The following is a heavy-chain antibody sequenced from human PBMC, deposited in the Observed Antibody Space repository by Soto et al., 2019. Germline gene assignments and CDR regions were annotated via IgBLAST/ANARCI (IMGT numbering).Heavy chain of an antibody. V-gene: IGHV1-18*01. CDR3: ARVLLAAAGYYYYYMDV. CDR2: ISAYNGNT. J-gene: IGHJ6*03. D-gene: IGHD6-13*01. Sequence: ASVKVSCKASGYTFTSYGISWVRQAPGQGLEWMGWISAYNGNTNYAQKLQGRVTMTTDTSTSTAYMELRSLRSDDTAVYYCARVLLAAAGYYYYYMDVWGKGTTVTVSS. CDR1: GYTFTSYG.